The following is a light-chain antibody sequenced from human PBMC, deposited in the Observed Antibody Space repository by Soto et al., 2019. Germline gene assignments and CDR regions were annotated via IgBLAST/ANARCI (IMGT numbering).Light chain of an antibody. V-gene: IGLV1-44*01. J-gene: IGLJ3*02. CDR3: AAWDDSLNGWV. CDR2: SNN. CDR1: SSNIGSNI. Sequence: QSALTQPPSASGTPGQGVTISCSGSSSNIGSNIVNWYQQLPGTAPKLLIYSNNQRPPGVPDRLSGSKFGTSASLAISGLQSEDEAHYYCAAWDDSLNGWVFGGGTKLTVL.